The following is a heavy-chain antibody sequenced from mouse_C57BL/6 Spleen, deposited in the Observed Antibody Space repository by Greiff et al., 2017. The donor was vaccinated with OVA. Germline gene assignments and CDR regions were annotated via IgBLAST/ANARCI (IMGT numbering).Heavy chain of an antibody. CDR3: ARGSNYSNSGWFAY. J-gene: IGHJ3*01. CDR2: IDPSDSYT. CDR1: GYTFTSYW. D-gene: IGHD2-5*01. Sequence: QVQLKQPGAELVRPGTSVKLSCKASGYTFTSYWMHWVKQRPGQGLEWIGVIDPSDSYTNYNQKFKGKATLTVDTSSSTAYMQLSSLTSEDSAVYYCARGSNYSNSGWFAYWGQGTLVTVSA. V-gene: IGHV1-59*01.